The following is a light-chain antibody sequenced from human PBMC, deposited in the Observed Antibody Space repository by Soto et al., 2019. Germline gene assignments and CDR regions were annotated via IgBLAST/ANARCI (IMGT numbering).Light chain of an antibody. CDR2: LEGSGTY. Sequence: QLVLTQSSPASASLGSSVKLTCTLSSGHSGYIIAWHQQQPGKAPRYLMKLEGSGTYNKGSGVPDRFSGSSSGADRYLTISNLQFEDEADYYCETWDSNTRVFGTGTKLTVL. V-gene: IGLV4-60*02. CDR1: SGHSGYI. CDR3: ETWDSNTRV. J-gene: IGLJ1*01.